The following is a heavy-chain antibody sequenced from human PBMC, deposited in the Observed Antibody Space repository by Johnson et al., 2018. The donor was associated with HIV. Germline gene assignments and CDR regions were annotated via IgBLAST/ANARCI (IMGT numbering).Heavy chain of an antibody. V-gene: IGHV3-48*03. CDR1: GLTFDDYA. Sequence: VQLVESGGGLVQPGRSLRLSCAASGLTFDDYAMHWVRQAPGKGLESISYISSSGRTIYYADSVKGRFTISRDNAKNSMYLQMNSLRAEDTALYYCARADTAMVRGAFDIWGQGTMVTVSS. J-gene: IGHJ3*02. D-gene: IGHD5-18*01. CDR2: ISSSGRTI. CDR3: ARADTAMVRGAFDI.